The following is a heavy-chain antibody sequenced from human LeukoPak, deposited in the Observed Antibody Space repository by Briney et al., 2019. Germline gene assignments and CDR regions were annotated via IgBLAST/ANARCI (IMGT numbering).Heavy chain of an antibody. J-gene: IGHJ4*02. CDR3: ARESSRYLYD. CDR1: GYTFTRYG. V-gene: IGHV1-18*01. CDR2: ISGYNGNT. D-gene: IGHD3-9*01. Sequence: ASVKVSCKASGYTFTRYGISWVRQAPGQGLEWRGWISGYNGNTNYAQKLQGRVTMTTDTPTSTAYMELRSLRSDDTAVYYCARESSRYLYDWGQGTLVTVSS.